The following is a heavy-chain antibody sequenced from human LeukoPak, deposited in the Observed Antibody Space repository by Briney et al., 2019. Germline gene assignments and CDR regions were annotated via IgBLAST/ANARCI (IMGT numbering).Heavy chain of an antibody. V-gene: IGHV3-7*01. D-gene: IGHD3/OR15-3a*01. J-gene: IGHJ6*03. CDR2: IKQDGSEK. CDR3: ARGGPYYYYYMDV. CDR1: GFTFSSFG. Sequence: GGTLRLSCAASGFTFSSFGMTWVRQAPGKGLEWVANIKQDGSEKYYVDSVKGRFTISRDNAKNSLYLQMNSLRAEDTAVYYCARGGPYYYYYMDVWGKGTTVTVSS.